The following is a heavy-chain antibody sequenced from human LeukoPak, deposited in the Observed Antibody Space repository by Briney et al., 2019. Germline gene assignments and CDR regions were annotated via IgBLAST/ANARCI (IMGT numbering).Heavy chain of an antibody. V-gene: IGHV1-46*01. Sequence: GASVKVSCKASGYTFTSYYMHWVRQAPGQGLEWMGIFNPSGGSTSYAQKFQGRVTMTRDTSTSTAYMELSSLRSEDTAVYYCAPDCSGGSCYPLNWFDPWGQGTLVTVSS. D-gene: IGHD2-15*01. J-gene: IGHJ5*02. CDR2: FNPSGGST. CDR1: GYTFTSYY. CDR3: APDCSGGSCYPLNWFDP.